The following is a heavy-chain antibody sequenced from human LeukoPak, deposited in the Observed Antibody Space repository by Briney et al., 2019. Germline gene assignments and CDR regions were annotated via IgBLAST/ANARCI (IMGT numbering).Heavy chain of an antibody. V-gene: IGHV1-2*02. CDR1: GYTFTGYY. CDR2: INPNSGGT. Sequence: GASVKVSCEASGYTFTGYYMHWVRQAPGQGLEWMGWINPNSGGTNYAQKFQGRVTMTRDTSISTAYMELSRLRSDDTAVYYCARLHDVDTDLYGMDVWGQGTTVTVSS. D-gene: IGHD5-18*01. CDR3: ARLHDVDTDLYGMDV. J-gene: IGHJ6*02.